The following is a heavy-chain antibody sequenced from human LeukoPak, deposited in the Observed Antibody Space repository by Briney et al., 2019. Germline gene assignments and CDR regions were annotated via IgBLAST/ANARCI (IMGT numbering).Heavy chain of an antibody. Sequence: SETLSLTCTVSGGSISPYYWSWIRQPPGKGLEWIGYIYYSGSTNYNPSLKNRVSMSVDTSKNQFSLKLNSVTAADTAVYYCARATDSSGYYYFFDYWGQGTLVTVSS. J-gene: IGHJ4*02. V-gene: IGHV4-59*01. CDR2: IYYSGST. CDR1: GGSISPYY. CDR3: ARATDSSGYYYFFDY. D-gene: IGHD3-22*01.